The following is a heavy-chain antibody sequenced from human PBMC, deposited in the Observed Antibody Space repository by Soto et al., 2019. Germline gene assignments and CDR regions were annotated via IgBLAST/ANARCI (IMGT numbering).Heavy chain of an antibody. CDR3: ARGPSGYILYYGMDV. CDR1: GFTFSSYG. D-gene: IGHD3-10*01. V-gene: IGHV3-33*01. Sequence: SLRLSCAASGFTFSSYGMHLVRQAPGKGLEWVAVIWYDGSNKYYADSVKGRFTISRDNSKNTLYLQMNSLRAEDTAVYYCARGPSGYILYYGMDVWGQGTTVTVSS. J-gene: IGHJ6*02. CDR2: IWYDGSNK.